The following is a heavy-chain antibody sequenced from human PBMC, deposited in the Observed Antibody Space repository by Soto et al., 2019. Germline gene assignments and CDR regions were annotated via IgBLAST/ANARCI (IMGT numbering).Heavy chain of an antibody. CDR3: ARLHSHGTYGMDV. CDR1: GGSFTYP. CDR2: IIPIFGTA. J-gene: IGHJ6*02. D-gene: IGHD5-18*01. Sequence: QMHLVQSGAEVKKPGSSVKVSCKASGGSFTYPLSWVRQAPGQGLEWMGGIIPIFGTANYAQKFQGRVTITADESTKTAYMELSTLRSEDTAVYYCARLHSHGTYGMDVWGQGTTVTVSS. V-gene: IGHV1-69*01.